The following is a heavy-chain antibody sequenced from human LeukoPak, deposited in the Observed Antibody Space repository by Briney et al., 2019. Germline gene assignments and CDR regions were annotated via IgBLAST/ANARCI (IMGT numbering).Heavy chain of an antibody. D-gene: IGHD1-20*01. CDR1: GYTVSGTY. CDR3: ARALNWKEYYFDF. Sequence: PGGSLRLSCEASGYTVSGTYMTWVRQAPGKGLEWVSVIYSGGSTYYAGSVKGRFIISRDNSKNTLYLHMNSLRAEDTAVSYCARALNWKEYYFDFWGQGALVTVSS. J-gene: IGHJ4*02. CDR2: IYSGGST. V-gene: IGHV3-66*01.